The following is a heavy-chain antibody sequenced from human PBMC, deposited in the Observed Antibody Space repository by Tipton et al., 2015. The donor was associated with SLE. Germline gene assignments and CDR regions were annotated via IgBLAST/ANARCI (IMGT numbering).Heavy chain of an antibody. V-gene: IGHV3-30*02. CDR1: GFTFSTYA. Sequence: SLRLSCAASGFTFSTYAMHWVRQAPGKGLEWVAFIRYDGSNKYYADSVQGRFTISRDNAKNSLYLQMNSLRAEDTAVYYCARADTTTGYYYYMDVWGKGTTVTVSS. CDR2: IRYDGSNK. D-gene: IGHD5-18*01. CDR3: ARADTTTGYYYYMDV. J-gene: IGHJ6*03.